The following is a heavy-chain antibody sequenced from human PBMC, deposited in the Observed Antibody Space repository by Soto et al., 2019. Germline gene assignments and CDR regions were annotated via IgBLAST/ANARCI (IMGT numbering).Heavy chain of an antibody. J-gene: IGHJ4*02. V-gene: IGHV4-59*08. CDR3: ARGGDCSGGSCYWNY. CDR2: MSYSGST. Sequence: QVQLQESGPGLVKPSETLSLTCTVSGGSISSYYWSWIRQPPGKGLEWIGYMSYSGSTNYNPSLNGRVTISVATSKNQCSLKLSSVTAADTAVYYCARGGDCSGGSCYWNYWGQGTLVTVSS. D-gene: IGHD2-15*01. CDR1: GGSISSYY.